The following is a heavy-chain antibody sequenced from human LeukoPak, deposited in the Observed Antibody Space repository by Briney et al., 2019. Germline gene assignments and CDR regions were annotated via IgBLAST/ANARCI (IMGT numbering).Heavy chain of an antibody. CDR2: IWYDGNNK. CDR1: GFTFSNFG. J-gene: IGHJ4*02. Sequence: GGSLRLSYAASGFTFSNFGMHWVRQAPGKGQEWMTTIWYDGNNKYYADSAKGRFAISRDNSKNTLYVQMSSLRVEDTDVYYCARDSRAYGSGATIDYWGQGTLVTVSS. V-gene: IGHV3-33*01. CDR3: ARDSRAYGSGATIDY. D-gene: IGHD2-15*01.